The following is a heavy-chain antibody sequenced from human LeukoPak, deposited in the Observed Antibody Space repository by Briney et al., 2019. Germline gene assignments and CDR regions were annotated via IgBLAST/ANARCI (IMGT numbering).Heavy chain of an antibody. CDR3: ARGDSSSGDY. Sequence: GGSLRLSCAASEFTFSSYSMNWVRQAPGKGLESVSYISSSSSTIYYADSVKGRFTISRDNAKNSLYLQMNSLRAEDTAVYYCARGDSSSGDYWGQGTLVTVSS. V-gene: IGHV3-48*04. D-gene: IGHD6-6*01. J-gene: IGHJ4*02. CDR2: ISSSSSTI. CDR1: EFTFSSYS.